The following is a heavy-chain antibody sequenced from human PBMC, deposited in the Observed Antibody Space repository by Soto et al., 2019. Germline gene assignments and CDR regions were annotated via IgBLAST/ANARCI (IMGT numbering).Heavy chain of an antibody. CDR2: ISAYNGNT. V-gene: IGHV1-18*01. CDR3: ARDDSYYSSLYLEPLYCMDV. Sequence: QVQLVQSGAEVKKPGASVKVSCKASGYTFTSYGISGVRQAPGQGLEWMGWISAYNGNTNYAQKLQGRVTMTTDTSTSTAYMELRSLRSDDTSVYYCARDDSYYSSLYLEPLYCMDVWGQGTTVTVSS. D-gene: IGHD3-22*01. J-gene: IGHJ6*02. CDR1: GYTFTSYG.